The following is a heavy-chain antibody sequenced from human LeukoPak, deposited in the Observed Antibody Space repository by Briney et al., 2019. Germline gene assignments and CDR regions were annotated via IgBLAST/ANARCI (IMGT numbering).Heavy chain of an antibody. CDR2: ISSSSSYI. V-gene: IGHV3-21*01. J-gene: IGHJ3*02. Sequence: GGSLRLSCAASGFTFSSYSMNWVRQAPRKGLEWVSSISSSSSYIYYADSVKGRFTVSRDNAKNSLYLQMNSLRAEDTAVYYCARDRMDIVVVVAATDAFDIWGQGTMVTVSS. CDR1: GFTFSSYS. D-gene: IGHD2-15*01. CDR3: ARDRMDIVVVVAATDAFDI.